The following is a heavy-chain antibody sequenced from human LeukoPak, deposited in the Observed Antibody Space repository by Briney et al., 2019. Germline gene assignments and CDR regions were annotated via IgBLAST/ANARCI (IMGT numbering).Heavy chain of an antibody. J-gene: IGHJ2*01. CDR2: MNPSSGNT. Sequence: ASVKVSCKAAGYTSSSYDINWVRQAPGQGLEYMGWMNPSSGNTGYTQKFQGRITMTRDTSIGTAYMELSSLKSEDTALYYCTRMRGYTYGYWYLDLWGRGTLVTVSS. V-gene: IGHV1-8*01. CDR1: GYTSSSYD. CDR3: TRMRGYTYGYWYLDL. D-gene: IGHD5-18*01.